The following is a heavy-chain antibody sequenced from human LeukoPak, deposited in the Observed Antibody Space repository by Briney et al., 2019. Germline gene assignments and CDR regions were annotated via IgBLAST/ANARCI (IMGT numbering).Heavy chain of an antibody. CDR1: GGTFSSYA. CDR3: ARAGLQWLVNYYYMDV. Sequence: SVKVSCKASGGTFSSYAISWVRQAPGQGLEWMGGIIPIFGTANYAQKFQGRVTITADESTSTAYMELSSLRSGDTAVYYCARAGLQWLVNYYYMDVWGKGTTVTVSS. CDR2: IIPIFGTA. D-gene: IGHD6-19*01. V-gene: IGHV1-69*13. J-gene: IGHJ6*03.